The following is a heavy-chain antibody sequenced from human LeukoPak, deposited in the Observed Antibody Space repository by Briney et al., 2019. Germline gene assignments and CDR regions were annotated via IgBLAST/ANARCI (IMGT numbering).Heavy chain of an antibody. D-gene: IGHD1-26*01. J-gene: IGHJ3*02. CDR2: IWNDGTDE. CDR3: AFEIGRSQGAFDI. CDR1: GFIFTKYA. Sequence: GGSLRLSCAAYGFIFTKYAMHWVRQTPGKGLEWVAAIWNDGTDENYADSVKGRFTISSDNSKNTLYLQMNSLRAEDTAVYYCAFEIGRSQGAFDIWGQGTMITVSS. V-gene: IGHV3-33*01.